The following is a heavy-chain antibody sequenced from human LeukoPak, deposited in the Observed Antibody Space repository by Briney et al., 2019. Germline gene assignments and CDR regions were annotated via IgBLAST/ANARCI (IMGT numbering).Heavy chain of an antibody. CDR3: ARHRAYSSSSPFDY. J-gene: IGHJ4*02. V-gene: IGHV4-59*08. D-gene: IGHD6-6*01. CDR1: GGSISSYY. CDR2: IYYTGST. Sequence: SETLSLTCTVSGGSISSYYWSWIRQPPGKGLEWVGYIYYTGSTNYNPSLKSRVTMFVDMSKNQFSLRLSSVTAADTAVYYCARHRAYSSSSPFDYWGQGTLVTVSS.